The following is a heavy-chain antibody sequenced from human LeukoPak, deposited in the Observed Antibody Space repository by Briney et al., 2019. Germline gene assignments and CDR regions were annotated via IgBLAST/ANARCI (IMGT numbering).Heavy chain of an antibody. CDR3: ARDGVRLPLDY. J-gene: IGHJ4*02. CDR2: IYYSGST. V-gene: IGHV4-30-4*01. CDR1: GGSINSGDYY. Sequence: SQTLSLTCTVSGGSINSGDYYWSWIRQPPGKGLEWIGYIYYSGSTYYNPSLKSRVTISVDTSKNQFSLKLSSVTAADTAVYYCARDGVRLPLDYWGQGTLVTVSS. D-gene: IGHD2-15*01.